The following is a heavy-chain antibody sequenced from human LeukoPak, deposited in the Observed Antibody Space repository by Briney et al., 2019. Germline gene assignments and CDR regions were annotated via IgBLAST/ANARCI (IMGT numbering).Heavy chain of an antibody. CDR2: IRYDANIE. J-gene: IGHJ4*02. CDR3: AKGGSSSWDYFDY. Sequence: GGSLRLSCAVSGFSFSSYGMHWVRQAPGKGLEWVAFIRYDANIEYYADSVRGRFTISRDNSKNTPFLQMNSLRAVDTAVYYCAKGGSSSWDYFDYWGQGTLVTVSS. CDR1: GFSFSSYG. V-gene: IGHV3-30*02. D-gene: IGHD6-13*01.